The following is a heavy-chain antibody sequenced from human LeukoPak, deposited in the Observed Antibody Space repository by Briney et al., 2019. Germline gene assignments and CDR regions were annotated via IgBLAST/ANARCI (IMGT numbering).Heavy chain of an antibody. CDR2: IVVGSGNT. V-gene: IGHV1-58*02. D-gene: IGHD5-24*01. CDR3: AAPHVEMQQRGFDY. CDR1: RFTFTNSA. Sequence: SVKVSCKASRFTFTNSAMQWLRQARGQRLEWIGWIVVGSGNTKYAQNFQERVTITRDMSTSTAYMELSSLRSEDTAVYYWAAPHVEMQQRGFDYCGQGTLVTVSS. J-gene: IGHJ4*02.